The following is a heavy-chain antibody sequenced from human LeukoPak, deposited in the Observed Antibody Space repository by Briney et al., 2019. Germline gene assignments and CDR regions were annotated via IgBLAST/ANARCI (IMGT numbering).Heavy chain of an antibody. CDR2: IYYSGST. J-gene: IGHJ4*02. CDR1: SGSISSGGYY. D-gene: IGHD6-13*01. CDR3: TRASRAAAGVPYYFDY. V-gene: IGHV4-31*03. Sequence: SETLSLTCTVSSGSISSGGYYWSWIRQHPGKGLEWIGYIYYSGSTYYNPSLKSRVTISVDTSKNQFSLKVNSLTVADTAVYYCTRASRAAAGVPYYFDYWGQGTLVTVSA.